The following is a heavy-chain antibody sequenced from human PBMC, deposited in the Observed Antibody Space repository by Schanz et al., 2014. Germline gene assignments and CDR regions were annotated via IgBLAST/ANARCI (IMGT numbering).Heavy chain of an antibody. D-gene: IGHD3-10*01. Sequence: QVQLVQSGAEVMKPGASVKVSCKASGYIFGSHGMTWVRQAPGQGPELMGWINAHTGNTQYAQKFQGRVNMTRDTVTTTVHLELTRLRTDDTAIYYCARVHIATYHYNSPGAFDIWGQGTSVTVSP. J-gene: IGHJ3*02. CDR2: INAHTGNT. V-gene: IGHV1-18*01. CDR1: GYIFGSHG. CDR3: ARVHIATYHYNSPGAFDI.